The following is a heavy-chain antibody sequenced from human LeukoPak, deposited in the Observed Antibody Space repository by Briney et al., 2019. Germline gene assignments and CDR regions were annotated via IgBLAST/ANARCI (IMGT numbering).Heavy chain of an antibody. V-gene: IGHV1-2*02. CDR1: GYTFTGYY. Sequence: ASVDVSCKASGYTFTGYYMHWVRQAPGQGLEWMGWINPNSGGTNYAQKFQGRVTMTRDTSISTAYMELSRLRSDDSAEYYCAKTFYSGSGSELPHHWGQGTLVTVSS. CDR2: INPNSGGT. CDR3: AKTFYSGSGSELPHH. D-gene: IGHD3-10*01. J-gene: IGHJ1*01.